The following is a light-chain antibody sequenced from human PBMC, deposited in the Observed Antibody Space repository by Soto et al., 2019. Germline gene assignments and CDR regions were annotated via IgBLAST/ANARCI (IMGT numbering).Light chain of an antibody. V-gene: IGLV2-14*01. CDR1: SSDIGGYNY. Sequence: QSVLTQPASVSGSPGQSITISCTGTSSDIGGYNYVSWFQQHPGKDPKLMIYDVSNRPSGVSDRFSGSKSGNTASLTISGLQAEDEADYYCSSHTSSSTWVFGGGTKLTVL. CDR3: SSHTSSSTWV. J-gene: IGLJ3*02. CDR2: DVS.